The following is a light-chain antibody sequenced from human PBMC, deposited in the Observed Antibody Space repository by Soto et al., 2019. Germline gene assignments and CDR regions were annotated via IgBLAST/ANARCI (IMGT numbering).Light chain of an antibody. CDR2: DAS. CDR3: QKRSNWPLT. CDR1: QSVSIY. J-gene: IGKJ4*01. Sequence: EIVLTQSPATLSLSPGERATLSCRASQSVSIYLAWYQQKPGQAPRLLIYDASNRATGIPARFSGSGSGTDFTLTISGLEPEDFALYYCQKRSNWPLTFGGGTKVEIK. V-gene: IGKV3-11*01.